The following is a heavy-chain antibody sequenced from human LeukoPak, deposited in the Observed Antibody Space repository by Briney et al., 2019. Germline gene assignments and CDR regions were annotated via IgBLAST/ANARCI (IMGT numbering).Heavy chain of an antibody. V-gene: IGHV3-7*05. CDR2: MKHDGIEK. CDR1: GFTFGSYW. CDR3: AREGREGYNYPALDF. D-gene: IGHD5-24*01. Sequence: PGGSLRLSCAASGFTFGSYWMTWVRQAPGKGLEWVANMKHDGIEKYDVDSVKGRFTISRDNAKNSLYLQMNSLRAEDTAVYYCAREGREGYNYPALDFWGQGILVTVSS. J-gene: IGHJ4*02.